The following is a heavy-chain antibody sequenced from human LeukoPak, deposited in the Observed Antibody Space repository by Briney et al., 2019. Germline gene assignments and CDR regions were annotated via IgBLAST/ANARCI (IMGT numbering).Heavy chain of an antibody. Sequence: SETLSLTCAVFGGSFSGYYWTWIRQPPGKGLEWVGEINDSGSTSYNPSLKSRVTISLDMSKNQFSLKLSSVTAADTAVYYCARGDYGSGTYRGVYYYYPMDVWGQGTTVTVFS. V-gene: IGHV4-34*01. CDR1: GGSFSGYY. CDR3: ARGDYGSGTYRGVYYYYPMDV. J-gene: IGHJ6*02. CDR2: INDSGST. D-gene: IGHD3-10*01.